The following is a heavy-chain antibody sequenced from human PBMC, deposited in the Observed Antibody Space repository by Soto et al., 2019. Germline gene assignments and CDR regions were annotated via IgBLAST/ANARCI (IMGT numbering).Heavy chain of an antibody. CDR1: GGSFSGYY. J-gene: IGHJ2*01. Sequence: QVQLQQWGAGPLRPLETLSLTCGVSGGSFSGYYWAXXRQSXGKGLEWIGEINDRGSINYNPSLKSRVSISVDTSKNHYSLNLRSVTAADTAVYYCARESHDILTGPPWVWYFDLWGRGTLVTVSS. CDR2: INDRGSI. D-gene: IGHD3-9*01. V-gene: IGHV4-34*01. CDR3: ARESHDILTGPPWVWYFDL.